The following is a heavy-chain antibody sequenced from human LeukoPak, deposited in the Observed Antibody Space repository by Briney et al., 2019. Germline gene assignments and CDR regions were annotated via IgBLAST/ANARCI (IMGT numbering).Heavy chain of an antibody. Sequence: ASVKVSCKVSGYTLTELSMHWVRQAPGKGLEWMGGFDPEDGETIYAQKFQGRVTMTEDTSTDTAYMELSSLRSEDTAVCYCATDRGGYYYDSSGYPLFDYWGQGTLVTVSS. CDR1: GYTLTELS. J-gene: IGHJ4*02. V-gene: IGHV1-24*01. CDR3: ATDRGGYYYDSSGYPLFDY. D-gene: IGHD3-22*01. CDR2: FDPEDGET.